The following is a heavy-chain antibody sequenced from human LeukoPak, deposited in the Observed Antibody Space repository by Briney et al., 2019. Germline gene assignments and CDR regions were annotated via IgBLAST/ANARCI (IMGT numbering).Heavy chain of an antibody. Sequence: ASVKVSCKASGYTFTGYYMHWVRQAPGQGLEWMGWINPNSGGTNYAQKFQGRVTMTRDTSISTAYMELSRLRSDDTAVYYCARVAGNAGLGAFDIWGQGTLVTVSS. CDR3: ARVAGNAGLGAFDI. D-gene: IGHD3-9*01. J-gene: IGHJ4*02. CDR1: GYTFTGYY. CDR2: INPNSGGT. V-gene: IGHV1-2*02.